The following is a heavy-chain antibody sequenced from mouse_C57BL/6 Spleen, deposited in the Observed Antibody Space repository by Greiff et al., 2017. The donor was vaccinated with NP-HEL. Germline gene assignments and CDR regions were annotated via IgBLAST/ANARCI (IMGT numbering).Heavy chain of an antibody. CDR2: INPNNGGT. J-gene: IGHJ1*03. CDR3: ASLLRSEYWYFEV. Sequence: VQLQQSGPELVKPGASVKMSCKASGYTFTDYNMHWVKQSHGKSLEWIGYINPNNGGTSYNQKFKGKATLTVNKSSSTAYMELRSLTSEDSAVYYCASLLRSEYWYFEVWGTGTTVTVSS. CDR1: GYTFTDYN. V-gene: IGHV1-22*01. D-gene: IGHD1-1*01.